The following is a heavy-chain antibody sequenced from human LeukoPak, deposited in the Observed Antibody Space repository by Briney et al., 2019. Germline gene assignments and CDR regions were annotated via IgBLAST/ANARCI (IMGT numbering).Heavy chain of an antibody. CDR2: IYPGDSDT. J-gene: IGHJ6*02. Sequence: GESLKISCKGSGYSFTSYWIGWVRQMPGKGLEWMGIIYPGDSDTRYSPSFQGQVTISADKSISTAYLQWRSLKASDTAMYYCARTAMVPPDYYYYGMDVWGQGTTVTVSS. V-gene: IGHV5-51*01. D-gene: IGHD5-18*01. CDR3: ARTAMVPPDYYYYGMDV. CDR1: GYSFTSYW.